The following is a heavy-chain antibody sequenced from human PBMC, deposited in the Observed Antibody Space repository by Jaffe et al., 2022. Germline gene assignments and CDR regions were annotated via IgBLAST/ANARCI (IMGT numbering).Heavy chain of an antibody. D-gene: IGHD3-10*01. CDR3: ARHFPDYYGSGSYLAGEFDY. Sequence: QVQLQESGPGLVKPSETLSLTCAVSGYSISSGYYWGWIRQPPGKGLEWIGSIYHSGSTYYNPSLKSRVTISVDTSKNQFSLKLSSVTAADTAVYYCARHFPDYYGSGSYLAGEFDYWGQGTLVTVSS. V-gene: IGHV4-38-2*01. J-gene: IGHJ4*02. CDR2: IYHSGST. CDR1: GYSISSGYY.